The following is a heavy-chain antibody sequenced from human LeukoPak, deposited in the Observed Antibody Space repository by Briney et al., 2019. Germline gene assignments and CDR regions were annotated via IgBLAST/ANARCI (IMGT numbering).Heavy chain of an antibody. J-gene: IGHJ3*02. CDR2: ISDGGVTT. CDR3: AKYAYNWNAPDGFDM. D-gene: IGHD1-1*01. V-gene: IGHV3-23*01. Sequence: PGGSLRLSCVASGFPFSSYAMNWVRQAPGKGLEWVSTISDGGVTTYYADFVKGRFTISRDNSESTLFLQMSSLRTDDTSLYFCAKYAYNWNAPDGFDMWGQGTMVIVSS. CDR1: GFPFSSYA.